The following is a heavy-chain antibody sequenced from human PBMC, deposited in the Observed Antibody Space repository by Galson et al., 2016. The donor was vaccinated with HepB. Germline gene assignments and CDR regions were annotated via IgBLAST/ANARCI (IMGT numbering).Heavy chain of an antibody. CDR1: GGSLSGYY. CDR2: ISHSGRT. D-gene: IGHD2-15*01. Sequence: ETLSLTCAVYGGSLSGYYGSWIRQPPGKGLEWIGEISHSGRTNYSPSLKSRVIISVDTSKNQFSLKLSSLTAADTAVYYCARVQVPRVHCSGVNCNPEYYFDYWGQGTLVTVSS. V-gene: IGHV4-34*01. CDR3: ARVQVPRVHCSGVNCNPEYYFDY. J-gene: IGHJ4*02.